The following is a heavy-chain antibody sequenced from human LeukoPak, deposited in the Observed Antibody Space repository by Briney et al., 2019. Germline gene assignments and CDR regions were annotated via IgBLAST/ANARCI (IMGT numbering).Heavy chain of an antibody. CDR3: ARAAAAGRIYYYYYMDV. CDR1: GFTFSSYG. CDR2: IRYDGSNK. D-gene: IGHD6-13*01. V-gene: IGHV3-30*02. J-gene: IGHJ6*03. Sequence: GGSLRLSCAASGFTFSSYGMHWVRQAPGKGLEWVAFIRYDGSNKYYADSVKGRFTISRDNSKNTLYLQMNSLRAEDTAVYYCARAAAAGRIYYYYYMDVWGKGTTVTVSS.